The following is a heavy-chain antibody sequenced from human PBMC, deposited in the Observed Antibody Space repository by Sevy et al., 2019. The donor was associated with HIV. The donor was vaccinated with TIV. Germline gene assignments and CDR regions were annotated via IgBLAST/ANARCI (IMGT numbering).Heavy chain of an antibody. V-gene: IGHV3-20*04. J-gene: IGHJ6*02. D-gene: IGHD3-16*01. CDR3: VKDMGEGRDYYYGMDV. CDR2: INWDGGST. Sequence: GGSLRLSCAASGFTFYDFGMSWVRHAPGKGLEWVASINWDGGSTTYADSVKGRFTISRDNAKNSLYLQMNSLRAEDTALYYCVKDMGEGRDYYYGMDVWGQGTTVTVSS. CDR1: GFTFYDFG.